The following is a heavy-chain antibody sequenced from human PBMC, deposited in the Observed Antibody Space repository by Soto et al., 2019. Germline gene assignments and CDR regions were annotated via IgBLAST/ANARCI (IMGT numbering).Heavy chain of an antibody. V-gene: IGHV2-5*02. CDR2: IYWDNDK. D-gene: IGHD3-10*02. CDR1: GFSLSTSGVG. J-gene: IGHJ4*02. CDR3: AETLCGELFQVH. Sequence: QITLKESGPPLVKPTQTLTLTCTFSGFSLSTSGVGVGWIRQPPGKALEWLALIYWDNDKRYSPSLKSRLTTTKDTSKNPVVLKMAIMYPVYTAKHYYAETLCGELFQVHWRQGNLATVSS.